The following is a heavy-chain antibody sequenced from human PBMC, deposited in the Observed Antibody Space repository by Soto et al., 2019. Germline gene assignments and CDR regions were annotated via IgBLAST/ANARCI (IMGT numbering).Heavy chain of an antibody. CDR1: GGTFSSYT. Sequence: QVPLVQSGAEVKKPGSSVKVSCKASGGTFSSYTISWVRQAPGQGLEWMGRIIPILGIANYAQKFQGRVTITADKSTSTAYMELSSLRSEDTAVYYCARAYGDRYYFDYWGQGTLVTVSS. V-gene: IGHV1-69*02. CDR2: IIPILGIA. CDR3: ARAYGDRYYFDY. D-gene: IGHD4-17*01. J-gene: IGHJ4*02.